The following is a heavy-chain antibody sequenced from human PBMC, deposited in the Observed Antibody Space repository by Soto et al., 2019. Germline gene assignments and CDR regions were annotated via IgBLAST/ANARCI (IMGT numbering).Heavy chain of an antibody. D-gene: IGHD1-26*01. V-gene: IGHV4-38-2*02. CDR3: ARDSGRGSYFINNYFDY. CDR1: GYSISSGYY. J-gene: IGHJ4*02. Sequence: SETLSLTCAFSGYSISSGYYWGWIRQPPGKGLEWIGSIYHSGSTYYNPSLKSRVTISVDTSKNQFSLKLSSVTAADTAVYYCARDSGRGSYFINNYFDYWGQGTLVTVSS. CDR2: IYHSGST.